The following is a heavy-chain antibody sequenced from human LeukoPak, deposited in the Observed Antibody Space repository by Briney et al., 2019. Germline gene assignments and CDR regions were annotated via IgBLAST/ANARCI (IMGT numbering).Heavy chain of an antibody. CDR2: ISPSGGPT. CDR3: ARVYLDDFWSGYKVFDY. D-gene: IGHD3-3*01. V-gene: IGHV1-46*01. Sequence: ASVKVSCKAFGYTFTSNYMHWVRQAPGQGPEWMGVISPSGGPTTYAQKFQGRVTLTTDTSTSTAYMELRSLRSDDTAVYYCARVYLDDFWSGYKVFDYWGQGTLVTVSS. CDR1: GYTFTSNY. J-gene: IGHJ4*02.